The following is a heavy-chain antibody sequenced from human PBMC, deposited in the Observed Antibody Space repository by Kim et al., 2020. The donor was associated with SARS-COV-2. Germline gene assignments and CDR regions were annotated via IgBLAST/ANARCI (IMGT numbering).Heavy chain of an antibody. CDR1: GGSFSGHY. CDR3: ARGEELRRGRVSDWFDP. D-gene: IGHD1-7*01. J-gene: IGHJ5*02. V-gene: IGHV4-34*01. Sequence: SETLSLTCAVYGGSFSGHYWSWIHQPPGKGLEWIGEINHSGSTNYNPSLKSRVVISVDTSKNQFSLRLSSVTAADTAVYYCARGEELRRGRVSDWFDPWGQGTLVTVSS. CDR2: INHSGST.